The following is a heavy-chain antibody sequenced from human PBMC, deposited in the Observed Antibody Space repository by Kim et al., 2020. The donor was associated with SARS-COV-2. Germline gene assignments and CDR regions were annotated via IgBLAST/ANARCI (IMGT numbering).Heavy chain of an antibody. D-gene: IGHD3-10*01. CDR2: INHSGRT. J-gene: IGHJ4*02. Sequence: SETLSLTCAVYGGSFSGYYWSWIRQPPGKGLEWIGEINHSGRTNYNPSLKSRVTISVATSKNQFSLKLTSVTAAATAVYYCARRLSNTSGWGSHYCDLWGQRTLVTVSS. CDR1: GGSFSGYY. V-gene: IGHV4-34*01. CDR3: ARRLSNTSGWGSHYCDL.